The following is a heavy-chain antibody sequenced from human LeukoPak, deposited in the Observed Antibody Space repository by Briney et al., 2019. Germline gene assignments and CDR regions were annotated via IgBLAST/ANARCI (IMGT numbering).Heavy chain of an antibody. V-gene: IGHV1-18*01. CDR2: ISAYNGNT. D-gene: IGHD2-15*01. CDR1: GYTFSNYG. Sequence: ASVKVSCKASGYTFSNYGVHWMRQAPGQGLEWMGWISAYNGNTNYAQKLQDRVTMTTDTSTSTAYMELRSLTSDDTAVYYCARDARGRPLSGSDCWGQGTLVTVSS. CDR3: ARDARGRPLSGSDC. J-gene: IGHJ4*02.